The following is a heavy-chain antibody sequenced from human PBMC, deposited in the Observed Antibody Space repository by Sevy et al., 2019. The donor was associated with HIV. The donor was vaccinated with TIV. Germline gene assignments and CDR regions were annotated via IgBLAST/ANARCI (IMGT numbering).Heavy chain of an antibody. Sequence: GGSLRLSCGASGFPFSSHWMHWVRQGPGQGLVWVSGINSDDTSIPYADSVKGRFTISRDNVKNTLYLQMSSLRAEDTALYYCARGSGVAFDYWGQGTLVTVSS. CDR2: INSDDTSI. V-gene: IGHV3-74*01. CDR3: ARGSGVAFDY. D-gene: IGHD3-10*01. J-gene: IGHJ4*02. CDR1: GFPFSSHW.